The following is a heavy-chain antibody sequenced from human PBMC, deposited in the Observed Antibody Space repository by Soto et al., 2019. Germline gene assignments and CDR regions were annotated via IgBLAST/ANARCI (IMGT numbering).Heavy chain of an antibody. Sequence: QVQLVESGGGVVQPGRSLRLSCAASGFTFSSYGMPWVRQAPGKGLEWVAVISYDGSNKYYADSVKGRFTISRDNSKNTLYLQMNSLRAEDTAVYYCAKPTGSGSYSDYYYYGIDVWGQGTTVTVSS. CDR1: GFTFSSYG. CDR3: AKPTGSGSYSDYYYYGIDV. D-gene: IGHD1-26*01. J-gene: IGHJ6*02. CDR2: ISYDGSNK. V-gene: IGHV3-30*18.